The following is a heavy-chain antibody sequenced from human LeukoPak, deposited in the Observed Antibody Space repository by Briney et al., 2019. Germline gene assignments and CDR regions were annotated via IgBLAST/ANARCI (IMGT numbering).Heavy chain of an antibody. Sequence: TGGSLRLSCAASGFTFSNAWMSWVRQAPGKGLEWVGRIKSKTDGGTTDYAAPVKGRFTISRDHSKSTLYLQMNSLKTEDTAVYYCTTDRPNTFETIDYWGQGTLVTVSS. V-gene: IGHV3-15*01. D-gene: IGHD3-16*01. CDR1: GFTFSNAW. J-gene: IGHJ4*02. CDR2: IKSKTDGGTT. CDR3: TTDRPNTFETIDY.